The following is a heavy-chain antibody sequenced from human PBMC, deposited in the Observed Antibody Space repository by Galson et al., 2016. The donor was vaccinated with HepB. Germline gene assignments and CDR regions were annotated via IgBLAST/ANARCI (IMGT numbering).Heavy chain of an antibody. CDR2: ISAYNGNT. J-gene: IGHJ6*04. D-gene: IGHD3-9*01. CDR3: ARVSSGDILTGYYSDV. V-gene: IGHV1-18*01. Sequence: SVKVSCKASGYTFTSFGISWVRQAPGQGLEWMGWISAYNGNTNYAQTLQGRVTMTTDTSTSTVYMELRSLRSDDTAVYYCARVSSGDILTGYYSDVWGKGTTVTVSS. CDR1: GYTFTSFG.